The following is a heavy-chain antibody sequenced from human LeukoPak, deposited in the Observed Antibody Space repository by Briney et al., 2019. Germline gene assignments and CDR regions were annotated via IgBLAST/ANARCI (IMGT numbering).Heavy chain of an antibody. CDR2: INHSGST. Sequence: SEPLSLTCAVYGGSFSGYYWSWIRHPPGKGLECIGEINHSGSTNYNPSLKGRVTISVDTSKYQFSLKLSSVTAADTAVYYCARGAHYYDILTGYPRPQYYFDYWGQGTLVTVSS. CDR1: GGSFSGYY. J-gene: IGHJ4*02. CDR3: ARGAHYYDILTGYPRPQYYFDY. V-gene: IGHV4-34*01. D-gene: IGHD3-9*01.